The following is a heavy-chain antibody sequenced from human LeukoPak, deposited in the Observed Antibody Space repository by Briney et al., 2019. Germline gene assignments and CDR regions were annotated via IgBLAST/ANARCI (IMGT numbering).Heavy chain of an antibody. J-gene: IGHJ4*02. V-gene: IGHV1-8*02. D-gene: IGHD7-27*01. CDR2: MNPNSGNT. CDR3: ARNVPKTGDFFY. Sequence: ASVKVSCKASGYTFTSYDINWVRQAPGQGLEWMGWMNPNSGNTGYAQRFQGRLTLTGDTSISTAYMELSGLRSDDTAVYYCARNVPKTGDFFYWGQGTLVTVSS. CDR1: GYTFTSYD.